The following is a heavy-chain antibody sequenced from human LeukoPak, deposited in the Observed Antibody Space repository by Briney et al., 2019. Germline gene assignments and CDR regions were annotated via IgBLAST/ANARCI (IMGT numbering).Heavy chain of an antibody. CDR2: INPNSGGT. J-gene: IGHJ4*02. Sequence: ASVKVSCKASGYTFTGYYMHWVRQAPGQGLEWMGWINPNSGGTNYAQKFQGWVTMTRDTSISTAYMELSRLRSDDTAVYYCARAGSNYDSSGYSYYFDYWGQGTLVTVSS. V-gene: IGHV1-2*04. D-gene: IGHD3-22*01. CDR3: ARAGSNYDSSGYSYYFDY. CDR1: GYTFTGYY.